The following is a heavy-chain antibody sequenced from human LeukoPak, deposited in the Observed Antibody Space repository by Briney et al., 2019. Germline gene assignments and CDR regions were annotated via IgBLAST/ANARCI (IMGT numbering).Heavy chain of an antibody. Sequence: GASVKVSCKASGGTFSSYAISWVRQAPGQGLEWMGGIIPIFGTANYAQKFQGRVTITADESTSTAYMELSSLRSEDTAVYYCAREETASLDAFDIWGQGTMVTVSS. CDR2: IIPIFGTA. V-gene: IGHV1-69*13. J-gene: IGHJ3*02. CDR1: GGTFSSYA. CDR3: AREETASLDAFDI.